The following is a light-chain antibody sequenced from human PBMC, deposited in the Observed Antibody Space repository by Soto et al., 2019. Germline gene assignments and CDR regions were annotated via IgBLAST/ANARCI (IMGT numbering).Light chain of an antibody. V-gene: IGKV3-20*01. J-gene: IGKJ5*01. Sequence: EIVLTHSPATLSLSPWEIATLSCRASQSVSSYLAWYQQKPGQAPRLLIYDASSRATGIPDRFSGSGSATDFTLTISRLEPEDFALYYSQQYGSSPITFGQGTRLEIK. CDR1: QSVSSY. CDR2: DAS. CDR3: QQYGSSPIT.